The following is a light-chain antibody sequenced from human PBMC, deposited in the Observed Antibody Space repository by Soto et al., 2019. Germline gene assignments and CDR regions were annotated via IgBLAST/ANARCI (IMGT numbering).Light chain of an antibody. Sequence: DVQMTQSPSSLSAFVGDRVTITCWASQGIAPHLAWFQQKPVKVPQLLLYATSTLESGVPSRFSGSGSWTDFTLTINSLQPEDVGTYYCQKYNSAPLTFGGGTKVEIK. J-gene: IGKJ4*01. CDR2: ATS. CDR3: QKYNSAPLT. CDR1: QGIAPH. V-gene: IGKV1-27*01.